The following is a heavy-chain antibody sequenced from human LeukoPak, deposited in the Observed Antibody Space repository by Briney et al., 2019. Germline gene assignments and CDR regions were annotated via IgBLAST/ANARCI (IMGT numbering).Heavy chain of an antibody. CDR2: ISYDGSNN. J-gene: IGHJ4*02. Sequence: GRSLRLSCAASGFTFSSYAMHWVRQAPGKGLEWVAVISYDGSNNYYADSVKGRFTMSRDNSKNTLYLQMNSLRAEDTAVYYCARVGIVTTIGGGLDCWGQGTLVTVSS. D-gene: IGHD5-12*01. CDR1: GFTFSSYA. V-gene: IGHV3-30*04. CDR3: ARVGIVTTIGGGLDC.